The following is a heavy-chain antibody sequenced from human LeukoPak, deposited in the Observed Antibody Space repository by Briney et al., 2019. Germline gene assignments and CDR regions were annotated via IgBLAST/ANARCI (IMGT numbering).Heavy chain of an antibody. CDR2: IKEDGSDK. D-gene: IGHD6-19*01. J-gene: IGHJ4*02. V-gene: IGHV3-7*01. Sequence: GGSLRLSCAASEFTFSNYWMICMTWVRQAPGKGLDIKEDGSDKYYVDSVKGRFTISRDNAKNSLYLQMKSLRAEDTAVYYCANLYSSGWYSYWGQGTLVTVSS. CDR3: ANLYSSGWYSY. CDR1: EFTFSNYW.